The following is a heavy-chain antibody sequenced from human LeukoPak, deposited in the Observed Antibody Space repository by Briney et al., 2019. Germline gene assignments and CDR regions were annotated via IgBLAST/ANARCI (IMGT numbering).Heavy chain of an antibody. V-gene: IGHV3-21*01. CDR2: ISSSSSYI. CDR1: GFTFSSYS. D-gene: IGHD3-3*01. J-gene: IGHJ3*02. CDR3: ARVTWSGYYHYAFDI. Sequence: PGGSLRLSCAASGFTFSSYSMNWVRQAPGKGLEWVSSISSSSSYIYYADSVKGRFTISRDNSKNTLYLQMNSLRAEDTAVYYCARVTWSGYYHYAFDIWGQGTMVTVSS.